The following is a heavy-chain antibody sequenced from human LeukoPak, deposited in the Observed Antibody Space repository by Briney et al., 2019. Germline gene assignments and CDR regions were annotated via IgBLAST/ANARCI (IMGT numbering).Heavy chain of an antibody. V-gene: IGHV4-31*03. Sequence: SQTLSLTCTVSGGSISSGGYYWSWIRQHPGKGLEWIGYIYYSGSTYYNPSLKSRVTISVDTSKNQFSLKLSSVTAADTAVYYCASNGEMATTSYYYYYGMDVWGQGTTVTVSS. J-gene: IGHJ6*02. D-gene: IGHD5-24*01. CDR2: IYYSGST. CDR3: ASNGEMATTSYYYYYGMDV. CDR1: GGSISSGGYY.